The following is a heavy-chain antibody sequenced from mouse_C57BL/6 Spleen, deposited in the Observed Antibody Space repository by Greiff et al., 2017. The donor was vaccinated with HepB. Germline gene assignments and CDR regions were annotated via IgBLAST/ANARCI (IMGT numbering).Heavy chain of an antibody. CDR2: IDPETGGT. J-gene: IGHJ2*01. CDR3: TRFAFFDY. CDR1: GYTFTDYE. Sequence: QVHVKQSGAELVRPGASVTLSCKASGYTFTDYEMHWVKQTPVHGLEWIGAIDPETGGTAYNQKFKGKAILTADKSSSTAYMELRSLTSEDSAVYYCTRFAFFDYWGQGTTLTVSS. V-gene: IGHV1-15*01.